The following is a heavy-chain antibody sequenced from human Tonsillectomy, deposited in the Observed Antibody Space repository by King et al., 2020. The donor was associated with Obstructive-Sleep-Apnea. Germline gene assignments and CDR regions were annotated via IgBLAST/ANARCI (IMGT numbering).Heavy chain of an antibody. CDR1: GVSFSSSY. Sequence: QLQESGPGLVKPSETLSLTCTVSGVSFSSSYWSWIRQTPQKGLEWIGYSHYTGSTSYNPSLKSRVRLSVDPSKNQISLKLTSVTAADTAVYFCVRDRGDWFDPWDQGTLVTVSS. V-gene: IGHV4-59*01. CDR2: SHYTGST. J-gene: IGHJ5*02. CDR3: VRDRGDWFDP.